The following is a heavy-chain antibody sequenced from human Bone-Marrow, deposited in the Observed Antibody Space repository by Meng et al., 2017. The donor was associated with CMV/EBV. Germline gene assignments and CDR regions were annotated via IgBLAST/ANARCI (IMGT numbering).Heavy chain of an antibody. J-gene: IGHJ5*02. D-gene: IGHD2-2*01. CDR1: GGTFSSYA. Sequence: ASVKVSCKASGGTFSSYAISWVRQAPGQGLEWMGWISAYNGNTNYAQKLQGRVTMTTDTSTSTAYMELRSLRSDDTAVYYCARDGTYCSSTSCHNWFDPWGQGTLVTVSS. CDR3: ARDGTYCSSTSCHNWFDP. CDR2: ISAYNGNT. V-gene: IGHV1-18*01.